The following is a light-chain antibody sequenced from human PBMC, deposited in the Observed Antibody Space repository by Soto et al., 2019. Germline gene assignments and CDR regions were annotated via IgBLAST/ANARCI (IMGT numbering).Light chain of an antibody. J-gene: IGLJ1*01. V-gene: IGLV2-11*01. CDR3: CSYAGSYTFV. CDR2: DVS. CDR1: SSDVGVYNY. Sequence: QSALTQPRSVSGSPGQSVTISCTGTSSDVGVYNYVSWYQQYPGKAPKIMIYDVSKRPSGVPDRFSGSKSDNTASLTISGLQADDEADYYCCSYAGSYTFVFGIGTKVNVL.